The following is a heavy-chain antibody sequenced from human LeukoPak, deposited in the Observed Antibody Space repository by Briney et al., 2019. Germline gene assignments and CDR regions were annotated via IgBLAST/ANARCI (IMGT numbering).Heavy chain of an antibody. CDR3: ARWPMSGSYPDY. Sequence: PSQTLSLTCTVSGGSISSGSYYWSWIRQPAGKGLEWIGRIYTSGSTNYNPSLKSRVTISVDTSKNQFSLKLSSVTAADTAVYYCARWPMSGSYPDYWGQGTLVTVSS. D-gene: IGHD1-26*01. J-gene: IGHJ4*02. V-gene: IGHV4-61*02. CDR1: GGSISSGSYY. CDR2: IYTSGST.